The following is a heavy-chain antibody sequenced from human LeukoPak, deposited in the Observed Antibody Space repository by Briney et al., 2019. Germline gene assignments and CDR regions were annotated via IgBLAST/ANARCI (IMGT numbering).Heavy chain of an antibody. CDR2: IKSKTDGGTT. D-gene: IGHD6-19*01. V-gene: IGHV3-15*01. CDR1: GFTFSNAW. Sequence: GGSLRLSCAASGFTFSNAWMSWVRQAPGKGLEWVGRIKSKTDGGTTDYAAPVKGRLTISRDDSKNTLYLQMNSLKTEDTAVYYCTTDPTAVVGGTHFDYWGQGTLVTVSS. CDR3: TTDPTAVVGGTHFDY. J-gene: IGHJ4*02.